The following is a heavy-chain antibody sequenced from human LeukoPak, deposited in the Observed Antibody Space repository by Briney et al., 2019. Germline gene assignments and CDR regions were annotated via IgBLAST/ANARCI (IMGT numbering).Heavy chain of an antibody. CDR1: GFTFSNYM. Sequence: GGSLRLSCAASGFTFSNYMMHWVRQAPGKGLVWVSRIKSDGITITYADSVKGRFTISKDNAKNTVYLQMNNLRAEDTAVYYCVSFYETYWGRGTLVTVSS. CDR3: VSFYETY. CDR2: IKSDGITI. V-gene: IGHV3-74*01. D-gene: IGHD2-2*01. J-gene: IGHJ4*02.